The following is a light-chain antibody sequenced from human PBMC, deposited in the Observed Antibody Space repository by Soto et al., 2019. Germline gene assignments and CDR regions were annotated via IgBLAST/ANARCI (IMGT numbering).Light chain of an antibody. CDR1: VLATKY. J-gene: IGLJ2*01. V-gene: IGLV3-27*01. CDR2: KDS. Sequence: SYELTQPCSVSVSPGQTARITCSGDVLATKYARGFQQKPGQAPVLVIYKDSERPSGIPERFSGSSSGTTVTLTISGAQVEDEADYYCYSAADNNLRVFGGGTKLTVL. CDR3: YSAADNNLRV.